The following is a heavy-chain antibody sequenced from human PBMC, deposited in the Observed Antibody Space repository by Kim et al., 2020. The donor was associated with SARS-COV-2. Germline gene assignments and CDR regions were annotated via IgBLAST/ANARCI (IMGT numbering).Heavy chain of an antibody. CDR1: GLIFSKFG. D-gene: IGHD2-15*01. Sequence: GGSLRLSCAASGLIFSKFGVSWVRQAPGEGLEWVANIKQDGRQTYYSDSVEGRFTISRDNAKNSLYLQMNSLRVEDTAVYFCVTDRGYGTYDYWGQGTLV. J-gene: IGHJ4*02. V-gene: IGHV3-7*03. CDR2: IKQDGRQT. CDR3: VTDRGYGTYDY.